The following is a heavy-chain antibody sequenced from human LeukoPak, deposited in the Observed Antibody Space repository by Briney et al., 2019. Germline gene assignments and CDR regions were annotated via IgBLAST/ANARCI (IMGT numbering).Heavy chain of an antibody. CDR3: ARVTFPANYYDSSGYYYSP. Sequence: EASVKVSCKASGYTFTSYYMHWVRQAPGQGLAWMGIINPSGGSTSYAQKFQGRVTMTRDTSTSTVYMELSSLRSEDTAVYYCARVTFPANYYDSSGYYYSPWGQGTLVTVSS. J-gene: IGHJ5*02. V-gene: IGHV1-46*01. D-gene: IGHD3-22*01. CDR2: INPSGGST. CDR1: GYTFTSYY.